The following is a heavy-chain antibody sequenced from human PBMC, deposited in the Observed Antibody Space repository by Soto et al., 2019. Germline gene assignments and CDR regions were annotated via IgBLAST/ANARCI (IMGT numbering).Heavy chain of an antibody. D-gene: IGHD7-27*01. CDR1: GFTFSNYV. CDR3: AKEGYGNWDYDY. Sequence: GGSLRLSCAASGFTFSNYVMTWVRQTPGKGLEWVSGISGSGATTYFADSVKGRFTIFRDNFKKTVSLQMNSLRAEDTAINYCAKEGYGNWDYDYWGQGTLVTVSS. J-gene: IGHJ4*02. V-gene: IGHV3-23*01. CDR2: ISGSGATT.